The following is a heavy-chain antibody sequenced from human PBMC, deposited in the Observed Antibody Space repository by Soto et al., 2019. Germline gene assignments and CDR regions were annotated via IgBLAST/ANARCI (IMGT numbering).Heavy chain of an antibody. V-gene: IGHV1-3*01. Sequence: GASVKVSCKASGYTFTAYPMHWVRQAPGQRLEWMGWINAANGDTGYSQKFHDRVTFTRDTSATTVYMELSSLTSEDTAVYFCAIKDCYGAGVYHLALWGRGSLVTVSS. D-gene: IGHD2-21*02. CDR1: GYTFTAYP. J-gene: IGHJ4*02. CDR3: AIKDCYGAGVYHLAL. CDR2: INAANGDT.